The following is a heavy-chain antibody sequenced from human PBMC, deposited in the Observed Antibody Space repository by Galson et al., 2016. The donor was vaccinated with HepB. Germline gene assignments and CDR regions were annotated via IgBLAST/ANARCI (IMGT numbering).Heavy chain of an antibody. Sequence: SLRLSCAASGFTFNNYGMHWVRQAPGKGLDWVTVISYDGSNKYYAGSVKGRFTISRDNSNNTLYLQMNSLRPEDTAVYYCARAAVSSGSHTLIDHWGQGTLVTVSS. CDR2: ISYDGSNK. V-gene: IGHV3-30*03. D-gene: IGHD2-15*01. J-gene: IGHJ4*02. CDR1: GFTFNNYG. CDR3: ARAAVSSGSHTLIDH.